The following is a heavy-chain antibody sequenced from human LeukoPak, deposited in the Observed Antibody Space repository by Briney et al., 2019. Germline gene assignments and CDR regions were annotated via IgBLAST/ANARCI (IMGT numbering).Heavy chain of an antibody. V-gene: IGHV1-46*01. D-gene: IGHD6-6*01. CDR3: ATTQYSSSRGFDP. CDR1: GYTFTSYY. CDR2: INPSGGST. Sequence: GASVKVSCKASGYTFTSYYMHWVRQAPGQGLEWMGIINPSGGSTSYAQKFQGRVTMTEDTSTDTAYMELSSLRSEDTAVYYCATTQYSSSRGFDPWGQGTLVTVSS. J-gene: IGHJ5*02.